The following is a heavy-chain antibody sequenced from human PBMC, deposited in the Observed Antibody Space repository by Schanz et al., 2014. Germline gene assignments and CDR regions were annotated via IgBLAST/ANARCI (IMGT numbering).Heavy chain of an antibody. Sequence: DVQLLESGGGLVQPGGSLRLSCAASGFTFNSYAMTWVRQAPGKGLEWVSSISHSAGSKYYADSVKGRFTISRDNSENTLYRQMNSLSADDTAVCYCAKGMGYCSGGTCYDCYYYGLDVWGQGTTVTVSS. V-gene: IGHV3-23*01. D-gene: IGHD2-15*01. CDR1: GFTFNSYA. J-gene: IGHJ6*02. CDR3: AKGMGYCSGGTCYDCYYYGLDV. CDR2: ISHSAGSK.